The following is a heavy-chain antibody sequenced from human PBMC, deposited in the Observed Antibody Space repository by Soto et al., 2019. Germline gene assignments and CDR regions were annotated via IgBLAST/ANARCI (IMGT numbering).Heavy chain of an antibody. Sequence: GASVKVSCKASGYTFTAYYMHWVRQAPGQGLEWMGCINPDSGVTKYAQKFQGRVTMTRDTSITTAYLDLSSLRSDDTAVFYCARALSFGSGTFDYWGQGTLVTVSS. CDR3: ARALSFGSGTFDY. D-gene: IGHD1-26*01. V-gene: IGHV1-2*02. J-gene: IGHJ4*02. CDR2: INPDSGVT. CDR1: GYTFTAYY.